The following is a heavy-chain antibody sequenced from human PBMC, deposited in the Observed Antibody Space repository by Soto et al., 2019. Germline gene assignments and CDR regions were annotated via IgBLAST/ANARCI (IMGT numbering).Heavy chain of an antibody. CDR2: IYYSGST. V-gene: IGHV4-39*07. CDR3: AREGNLGRWIQPLDS. Sequence: PSETLSLTCTVSGGSISSSSYYWGWIRQPPGKGLEWIGSIYYSGSTYYNTSLKSRITISVDTSKNQFSLKLISVTTAYTSVYFCAREGNLGRWIQPLDSWGQGTLVTVSS. CDR1: GGSISSSSYY. J-gene: IGHJ4*02. D-gene: IGHD2-2*03.